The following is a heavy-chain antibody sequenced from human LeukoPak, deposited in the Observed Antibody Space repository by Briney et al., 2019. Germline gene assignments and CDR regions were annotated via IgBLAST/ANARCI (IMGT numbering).Heavy chain of an antibody. Sequence: SETLSLTCTVSGGSISSYYWSWIRQPPGKGLEWIGDIYYSGYTNYNPSLKSRVTISVDMSKNQFSLKLTSVTAADTAVYYCARAGFALAPHRGTPFDSWGQGTLVTVSS. CDR2: IYYSGYT. CDR1: GGSISSYY. J-gene: IGHJ4*02. D-gene: IGHD6-6*01. CDR3: ARAGFALAPHRGTPFDS. V-gene: IGHV4-59*12.